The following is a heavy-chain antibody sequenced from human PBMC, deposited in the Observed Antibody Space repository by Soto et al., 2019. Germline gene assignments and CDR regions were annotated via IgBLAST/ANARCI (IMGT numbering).Heavy chain of an antibody. CDR2: INTYSGKS. V-gene: IGHV1-18*01. CDR3: ARRYGDPSSSTGFDY. CDR1: GYTFGIYS. D-gene: IGHD2-21*02. J-gene: IGHJ4*02. Sequence: QVQLVQSGPEVKKPGASVKVSCKASGYTFGIYSITWVRQAPGQGLEWLGWINTYSGKSYYAQKVQGRVTLTTDTYTSTAYMDMRSLRSDDTAVYYCARRYGDPSSSTGFDYWGQGTLVSVSS.